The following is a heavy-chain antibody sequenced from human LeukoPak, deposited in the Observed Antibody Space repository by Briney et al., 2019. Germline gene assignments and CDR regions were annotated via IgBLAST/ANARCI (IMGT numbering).Heavy chain of an antibody. CDR3: ARTVAGLPLDAFDI. CDR1: GFTFSSYE. Sequence: GGSLRLSCAAAGFTFSSYEMNWGRQARGKGLEWGSFISISGSTIYYADSVKGRFTISRDNAKNSLYLQMDSLRAEDTAVYYCARTVAGLPLDAFDIWGQGTMVTVSS. V-gene: IGHV3-48*03. J-gene: IGHJ3*02. CDR2: ISISGSTI. D-gene: IGHD6-19*01.